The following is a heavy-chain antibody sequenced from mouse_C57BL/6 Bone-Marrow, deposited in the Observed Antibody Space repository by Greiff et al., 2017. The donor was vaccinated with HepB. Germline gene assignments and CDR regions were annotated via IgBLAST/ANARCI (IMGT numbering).Heavy chain of an antibody. J-gene: IGHJ3*01. V-gene: IGHV5-4*03. Sequence: EVMLVESGGGLVKPGGSLKLSCAASGFTFSSYAMSWVRQTPEKRLEWVATISDGGSYTYYPDNVKGRFTISRDNAKNNLYLQMSHLKSEDTAMYYCASDDYDKAFAYWGQGTLVTVSA. CDR2: ISDGGSYT. D-gene: IGHD2-4*01. CDR1: GFTFSSYA. CDR3: ASDDYDKAFAY.